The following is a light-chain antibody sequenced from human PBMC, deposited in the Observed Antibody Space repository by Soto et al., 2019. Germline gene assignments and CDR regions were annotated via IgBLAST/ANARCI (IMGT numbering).Light chain of an antibody. CDR1: SSDVGGYNY. V-gene: IGLV2-14*01. J-gene: IGLJ1*01. CDR3: SSYTSSTAYV. CDR2: EVG. Sequence: QSALTQPASVSGSPGQSITISCTGTSSDVGGYNYVSWYQLHPGKAPKLILYEVGNRPSGVSNRFSGSKSGNTASLTISGLQAEDEADYYCSSYTSSTAYVFGTGTKLIVL.